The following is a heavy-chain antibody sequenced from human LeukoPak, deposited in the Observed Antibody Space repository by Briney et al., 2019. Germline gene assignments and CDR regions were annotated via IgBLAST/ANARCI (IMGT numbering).Heavy chain of an antibody. J-gene: IGHJ4*02. CDR3: AKTTGPRPHPFH. CDR2: ISGSGGTT. D-gene: IGHD1-14*01. V-gene: IGHV3-23*01. Sequence: GGSLRLSCAASGFTFTTFAMTWVRQAPGKGLEWVSAISGSGGTTYYADSVKGRFTISRDNSKNTLYLQMNSLRAEDTAVYYCAKTTGPRPHPFHWGQGTLVTVSS. CDR1: GFTFTTFA.